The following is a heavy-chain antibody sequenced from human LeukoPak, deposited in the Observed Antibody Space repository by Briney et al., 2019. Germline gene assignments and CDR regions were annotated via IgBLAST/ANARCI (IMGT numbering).Heavy chain of an antibody. V-gene: IGHV4-39*01. CDR2: IYYSGST. CDR1: GGSTSSSSYY. Sequence: PSETLSLTCAVSGGSTSSSSYYWGWIRQPPGKGLEWIGSIYYSGSTYYNPSLKSRVTISVDTSKNQFSLKLSSVTAADTAVYYCARRALWGQGTLVTVSS. CDR3: ARRAL. J-gene: IGHJ4*02.